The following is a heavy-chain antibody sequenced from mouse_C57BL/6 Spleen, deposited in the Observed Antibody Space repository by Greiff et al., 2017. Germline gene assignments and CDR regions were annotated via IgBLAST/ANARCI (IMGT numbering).Heavy chain of an antibody. CDR1: GFTFSSYA. CDR3: TRDSYSNYYAMDY. CDR2: ISSGGDYI. V-gene: IGHV5-9-1*02. Sequence: EVNLVESGEGLVKPGGSLKLSCAASGFTFSSYAMSWVRQTPEKRLEWVAYISSGGDYIYYADTVKGRFTISRDNARNTLYLQMSSLKSEDTAMYYCTRDSYSNYYAMDYWGQGTSVTVSS. J-gene: IGHJ4*01. D-gene: IGHD2-5*01.